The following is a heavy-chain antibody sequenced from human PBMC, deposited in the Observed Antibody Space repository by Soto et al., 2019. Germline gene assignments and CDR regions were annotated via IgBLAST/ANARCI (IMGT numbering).Heavy chain of an antibody. CDR3: VRESQSGSTVYFQY. D-gene: IGHD4-17*01. CDR2: ISAYYGDT. CDR1: GYTFITYG. Sequence: AASVKVSCKASGYTFITYGISWVRQAPGQGLEWMGWISAYYGDTTYAQKFQGRVTMTRDTSTSTAYVELRSLRSDDTAVYYCVRESQSGSTVYFQYWGQGTLVTVYS. J-gene: IGHJ1*01. V-gene: IGHV1-18*04.